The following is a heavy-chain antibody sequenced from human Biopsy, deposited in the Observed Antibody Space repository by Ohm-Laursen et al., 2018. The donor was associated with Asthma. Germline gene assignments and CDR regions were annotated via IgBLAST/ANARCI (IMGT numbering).Heavy chain of an antibody. D-gene: IGHD2-8*01. CDR1: GFTFSNYG. Sequence: SLRLSCAAAGFTFSNYGIHCVRQVAGKGLDWVAVGTYDGISQYYAESVKGRFTISRDNSRNTLNLQMNSVRPDDTAVYFCARERAGVLGSYNGMDVWGPGTTVSVSS. CDR2: GTYDGISQ. V-gene: IGHV3-30*03. CDR3: ARERAGVLGSYNGMDV. J-gene: IGHJ6*02.